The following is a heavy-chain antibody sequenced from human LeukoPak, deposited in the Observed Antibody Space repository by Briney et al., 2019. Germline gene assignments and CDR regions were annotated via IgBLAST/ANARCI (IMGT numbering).Heavy chain of an antibody. J-gene: IGHJ5*02. Sequence: GASVKVSCKASGYTFTSYDINWVRQAAGQGGEWMGWMNPNSGNTGYAQKFQGRVTITRNTSISTAYMELSSLSSEDTAVYYCARGPIVPEAKYNWFDPWGQGTLVTVSS. CDR2: MNPNSGNT. D-gene: IGHD2-2*01. CDR1: GYTFTSYD. CDR3: ARGPIVPEAKYNWFDP. V-gene: IGHV1-8*01.